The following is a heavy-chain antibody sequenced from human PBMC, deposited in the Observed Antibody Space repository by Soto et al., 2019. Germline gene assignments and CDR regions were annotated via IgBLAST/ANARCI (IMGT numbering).Heavy chain of an antibody. Sequence: EVQLVESGGDLILPGGSLRLSCAASGFSVSSTYMNWVRQAPGKGLEWVSVIYSGGSASYADSVKGRFTIFRDNSKNTVYLQMSNMRADDTGVYYCARGEEWGWRHYFDLWGQGTLVTVSS. CDR1: GFSVSSTY. CDR3: ARGEEWGWRHYFDL. J-gene: IGHJ4*02. V-gene: IGHV3-53*01. D-gene: IGHD3-3*01. CDR2: IYSGGSA.